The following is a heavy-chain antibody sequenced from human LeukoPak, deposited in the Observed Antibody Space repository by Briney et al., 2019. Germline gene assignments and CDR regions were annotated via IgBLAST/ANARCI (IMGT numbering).Heavy chain of an antibody. V-gene: IGHV3-23*01. Sequence: PGGSLRLSCAASGFTFSSYGMSWVRQAPGKGLEWVSAISGSGGSTYYADSVKGRFTISRDNSKNTLYLQMNSLRAEDTAVYYCAKDNGIQLWSGFDYWGQGTLVTVSS. J-gene: IGHJ4*02. CDR1: GFTFSSYG. CDR2: ISGSGGST. CDR3: AKDNGIQLWSGFDY. D-gene: IGHD5-18*01.